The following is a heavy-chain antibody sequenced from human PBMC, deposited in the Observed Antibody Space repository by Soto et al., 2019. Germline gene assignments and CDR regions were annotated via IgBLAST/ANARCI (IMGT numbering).Heavy chain of an antibody. V-gene: IGHV3-74*01. J-gene: IGHJ6*02. CDR1: GFSFNDNW. CDR2: LKSDGRDT. D-gene: IGHD2-2*01. Sequence: GGSLRLSCAASGFSFNDNWMHWVRQVPGKGLMWVSRLKSDGRDTIYADSVKGRFTVSRGSAKNTLYLQMNSLRVEGTAVYYCVREMPVPIRGGYYYYSVLDAWGQGTTVTVSS. CDR3: VREMPVPIRGGYYYYSVLDA.